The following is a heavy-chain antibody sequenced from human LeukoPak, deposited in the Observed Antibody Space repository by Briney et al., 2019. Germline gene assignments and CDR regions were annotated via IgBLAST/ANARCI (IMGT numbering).Heavy chain of an antibody. CDR3: TRGAGWLIDY. Sequence: SETLSLTCTVSDDSISDYYRGWIRQPPGKGLEWIGYFHNSGTSTYNPSLKSRVTISADTSRNQFSLKLNSLTTADTAVYYCTRGAGWLIDYWGQGILVTVSS. V-gene: IGHV4-59*01. D-gene: IGHD3-16*01. J-gene: IGHJ4*02. CDR2: FHNSGTS. CDR1: DDSISDYY.